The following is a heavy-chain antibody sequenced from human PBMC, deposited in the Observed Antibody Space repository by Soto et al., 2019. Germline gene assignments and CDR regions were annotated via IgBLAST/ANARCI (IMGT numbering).Heavy chain of an antibody. J-gene: IGHJ6*02. CDR1: GYSFTSYW. CDR2: IDPSDSYT. CDR3: ARLAMATRRGYYGMDV. V-gene: IGHV5-10-1*01. D-gene: IGHD5-12*01. Sequence: EVQLVQSGAEVKKPGESLRISCKGSGYSFTSYWISWVRQMPGKGLEWMGRIDPSDSYTNYSPSFQGHVTISADKSISTAYLQWSGLKASDTAMYYCARLAMATRRGYYGMDVWGQGTKVTVYS.